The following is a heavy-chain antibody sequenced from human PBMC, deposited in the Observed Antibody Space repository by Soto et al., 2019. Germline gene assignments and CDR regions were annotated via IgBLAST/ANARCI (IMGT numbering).Heavy chain of an antibody. CDR1: GFNFNTNG. CDR2: ISEDSGTT. CDR3: VKDHNWEHPG. Sequence: HPGWSLRLSCATSGFNFNTNGMTWVRQAPGKGLEWVSIISEDSGTTYYAESAKGRFTVSRDNSKNTLYLQMNSLRAEDTATYYCVKDHNWEHPGWSQGTWVTVSS. V-gene: IGHV3-23*01. J-gene: IGHJ4*02. D-gene: IGHD1-26*01.